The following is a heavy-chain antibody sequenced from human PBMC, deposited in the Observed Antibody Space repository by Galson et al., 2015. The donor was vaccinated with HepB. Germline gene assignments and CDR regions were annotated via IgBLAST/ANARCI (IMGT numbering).Heavy chain of an antibody. D-gene: IGHD2-2*01. J-gene: IGHJ4*02. CDR2: INPNSGGT. Sequence: SVKVSCKASGYTFTGYYMHWVRQAPGQGLEWMGRINPNSGGTNYAQKFQGRVTMTRDTSISTAYMELSRLRSDDTAVYYCASYTDIVVVPAHDYWGQGTLVTVSS. V-gene: IGHV1-2*06. CDR3: ASYTDIVVVPAHDY. CDR1: GYTFTGYY.